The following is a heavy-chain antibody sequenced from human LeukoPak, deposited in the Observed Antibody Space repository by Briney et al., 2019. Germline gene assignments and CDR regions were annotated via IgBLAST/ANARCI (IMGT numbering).Heavy chain of an antibody. V-gene: IGHV1-8*01. CDR1: GYTFTSYD. J-gene: IGHJ5*02. CDR2: MNPNSGNT. Sequence: ASVKVSCKASGYTFTSYDINWVRQATGQGLEWMGWMNPNSGNTGYAQKFQGRVTMTRNTSISTAYMELSSLRSEDTAVYYCARGRGYCSGGSCYHNVNWFDPWGQGTLVTVSS. D-gene: IGHD2-15*01. CDR3: ARGRGYCSGGSCYHNVNWFDP.